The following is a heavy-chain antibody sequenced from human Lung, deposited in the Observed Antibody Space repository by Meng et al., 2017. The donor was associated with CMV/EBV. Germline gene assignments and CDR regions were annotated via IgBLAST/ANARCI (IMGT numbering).Heavy chain of an antibody. CDR3: ARDAGTIAVSGIGDY. J-gene: IGHJ4*02. V-gene: IGHV1-18*01. CDR1: GYIFTKYG. D-gene: IGHD6-19*01. CDR2: ISAYNGDT. Sequence: ASVXVSXKASGYIFTKYGVNWMRQAPGQVPEWMGWISAYNGDTMYAPKVPGRVTMTTDTSTSTAYMELRGLRSDDTAVYYCARDAGTIAVSGIGDYWGQGTXVTVSS.